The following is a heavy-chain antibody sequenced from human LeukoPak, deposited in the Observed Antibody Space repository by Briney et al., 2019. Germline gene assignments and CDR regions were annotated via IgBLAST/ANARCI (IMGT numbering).Heavy chain of an antibody. CDR3: AKKPSSGYYYIDY. V-gene: IGHV3-23*01. J-gene: IGHJ4*02. D-gene: IGHD3-22*01. Sequence: PGGSLRLSCAASGFTFSSYAMSWVRQAPGKGLEWVSTISDSGGSTYYADSVKGRFTISRDNSKNTLYLQMNSLRAEDTAVYCCAKKPSSGYYYIDYWGQGTLVTVPS. CDR1: GFTFSSYA. CDR2: ISDSGGST.